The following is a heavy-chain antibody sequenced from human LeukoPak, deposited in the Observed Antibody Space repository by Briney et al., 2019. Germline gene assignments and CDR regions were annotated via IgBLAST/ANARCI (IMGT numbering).Heavy chain of an antibody. V-gene: IGHV3-74*01. J-gene: IGHJ4*02. D-gene: IGHD3-10*01. Sequence: GGSLRLSCAASGFTFSSYWIHWVRQAPGKGLVWVSRINNDGSNTVYADSVKGRFTISRDNAKNTLYLQMSSLRAEDTAVYYCARVGVSGYSYLDSWGQGTLVTVSS. CDR1: GFTFSSYW. CDR2: INNDGSNT. CDR3: ARVGVSGYSYLDS.